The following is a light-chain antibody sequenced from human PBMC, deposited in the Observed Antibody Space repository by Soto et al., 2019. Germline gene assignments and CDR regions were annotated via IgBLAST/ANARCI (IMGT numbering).Light chain of an antibody. CDR1: SSNIGTNT. V-gene: IGLV1-44*01. J-gene: IGLJ2*01. CDR3: QSYDSILDGVI. Sequence: QSVLTQPPSASGTPGQRVTISCSGGSSNIGTNTVNWYQQLPGTSPKLLIYGSTNRPSGVPARFSGSKSDTSASLAITGLQAEDEADYYCQSYDSILDGVIFGGGTKLTVL. CDR2: GST.